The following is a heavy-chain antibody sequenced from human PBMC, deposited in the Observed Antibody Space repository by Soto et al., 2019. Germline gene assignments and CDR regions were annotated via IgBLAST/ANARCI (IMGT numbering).Heavy chain of an antibody. CDR1: GFTFDDYA. CDR3: AKYGSAGAKYNWFDY. V-gene: IGHV3-9*01. J-gene: IGHJ5*01. CDR2: ISWNSGSI. D-gene: IGHD1-26*01. Sequence: GGSLRLSCAASGFTFDDYAMHWVRQAPGKGLEWVSGISWNSGSIGYADSVKGRFTISRDNAKNSLYLQMNSLRAEDTALYYCAKYGSAGAKYNWFDYWGQGTLVTV.